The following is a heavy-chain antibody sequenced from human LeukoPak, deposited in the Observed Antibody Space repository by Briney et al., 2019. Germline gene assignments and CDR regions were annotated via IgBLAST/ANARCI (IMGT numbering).Heavy chain of an antibody. CDR3: ARQTISGSYFGSAFDI. V-gene: IGHV5-51*01. J-gene: IGHJ3*02. D-gene: IGHD1-26*01. CDR2: IYPGDSDA. Sequence: GEPLKISCKGSGYSFTSYWIGGLRQMPGKGLEWMGIIYPGDSDARYSPSFQGRVTFSAHKSIRTAYLQWSGMKASDTAMYYCARQTISGSYFGSAFDIWGEGTMVTVSS. CDR1: GYSFTSYW.